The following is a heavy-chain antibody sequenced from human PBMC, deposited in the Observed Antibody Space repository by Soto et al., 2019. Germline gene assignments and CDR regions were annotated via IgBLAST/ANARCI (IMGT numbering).Heavy chain of an antibody. Sequence: SVKVSCKASGGTFSSYAISGVRQAPGQGLEWMGGIIPIFGTANYAQKFQGRVTITADESTSTAIYYCRAAVHLDYYHYGMDVWGQGTTVTVSS. D-gene: IGHD3-22*01. CDR3: DV. CDR1: GGTFSSYA. V-gene: IGHV1-69*13. CDR2: IIPIFGTA. J-gene: IGHJ6*02.